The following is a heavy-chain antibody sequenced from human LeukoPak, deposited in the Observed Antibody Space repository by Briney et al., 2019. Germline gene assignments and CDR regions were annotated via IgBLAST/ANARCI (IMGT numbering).Heavy chain of an antibody. V-gene: IGHV4-59*01. Sequence: SETLSLTXTVSGGSISSYYWSWIRQPPGKGLEWIGYIYYSGSTNYNPSLKSRVTISVDTSKNQFSLKLSSVTAADTAVYYCARGQVNYYDSSGYYNDAFDIWGQGTMVTVSS. CDR2: IYYSGST. D-gene: IGHD3-22*01. J-gene: IGHJ3*02. CDR1: GGSISSYY. CDR3: ARGQVNYYDSSGYYNDAFDI.